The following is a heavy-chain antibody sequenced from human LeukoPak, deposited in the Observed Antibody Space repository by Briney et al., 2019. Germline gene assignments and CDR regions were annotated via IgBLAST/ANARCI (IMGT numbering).Heavy chain of an antibody. CDR3: ARGRRGYSYGYSYYYGMDV. Sequence: SETLSLTCTVSGGPISNNYWSWIRQPAGKGLEWIGRIYSSGNTNYNPSLRSRLTISVDTSKNQFSLKLSSVTAADTAVYYCARGRRGYSYGYSYYYGMDVWGQGTTVTVSS. D-gene: IGHD5-18*01. V-gene: IGHV4-4*07. CDR2: IYSSGNT. J-gene: IGHJ6*02. CDR1: GGPISNNY.